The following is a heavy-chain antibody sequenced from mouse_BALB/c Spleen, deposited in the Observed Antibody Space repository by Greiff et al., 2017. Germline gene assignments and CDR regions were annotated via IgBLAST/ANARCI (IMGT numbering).Heavy chain of an antibody. V-gene: IGHV1S135*01. Sequence: VQLQQPGPELMKPGASVKISCKASGYSFTSYYMHWVKQSHGKSLEWIGYIDPYYGGTSYNQKFKGKATLTVDKSSSTAYMQLKSLTSEDSAVYYCARSLPVYAMDYWGQGTSVTVSS. CDR2: IDPYYGGT. CDR1: GYSFTSYY. CDR3: ARSLPVYAMDY. J-gene: IGHJ4*01. D-gene: IGHD5-5*01.